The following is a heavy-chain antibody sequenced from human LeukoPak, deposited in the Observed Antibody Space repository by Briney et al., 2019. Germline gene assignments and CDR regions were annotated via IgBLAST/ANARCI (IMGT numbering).Heavy chain of an antibody. CDR3: ARGGLAVAGSYFDY. J-gene: IGHJ4*02. D-gene: IGHD6-19*01. CDR1: GYTFTSYD. Sequence: GASVKVSCKASGYTFTSYDINWVRQATGQGLEWMGWMNPNSGNTGYAQKFQGRVTMTRNTSISTAYMELSSLRSEDTAVYYCARGGLAVAGSYFDYWGQGTLVTVSS. V-gene: IGHV1-8*01. CDR2: MNPNSGNT.